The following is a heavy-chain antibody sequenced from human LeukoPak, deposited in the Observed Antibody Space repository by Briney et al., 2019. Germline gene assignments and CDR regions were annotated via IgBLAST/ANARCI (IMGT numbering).Heavy chain of an antibody. V-gene: IGHV4-61*02. Sequence: PSETLSLTCTVSGGSVTSGGYYWSWIRQPAGKGPEWIGRISSSGSANYYPSFESRVTVSLDTSKNQFSLKLYSVTAADTAVYYCASEYVGGLIPYWFDPWGQGTLVTVSS. CDR3: ASEYVGGLIPYWFDP. D-gene: IGHD3-16*01. CDR1: GGSVTSGGYY. CDR2: ISSSGSA. J-gene: IGHJ5*02.